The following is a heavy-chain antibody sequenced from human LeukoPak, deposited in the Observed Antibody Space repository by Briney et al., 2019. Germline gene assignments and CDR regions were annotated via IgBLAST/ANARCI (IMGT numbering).Heavy chain of an antibody. J-gene: IGHJ4*02. CDR1: GFAVSSNY. CDR2: IKSKTDGGTT. Sequence: PGGSLRLSCAAPGFAVSSNYMSWVRQAPGKGLEWVGRIKSKTDGGTTDYAAPVKGRFTISRDDSKNTLYLHMNSLKTEDTAVYYCTTDGYSGYDYVDYWGQGTLVTVSS. V-gene: IGHV3-15*01. CDR3: TTDGYSGYDYVDY. D-gene: IGHD5-12*01.